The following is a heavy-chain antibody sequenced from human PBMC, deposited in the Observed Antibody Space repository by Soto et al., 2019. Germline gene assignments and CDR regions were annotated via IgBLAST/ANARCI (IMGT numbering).Heavy chain of an antibody. D-gene: IGHD1-26*01. Sequence: GGSLRLSCAASGFTFSSYGMHWVRQAPGKGLEWVAVISYDGSNKYYADSVKGRFTISRDNSKNTLYLQMNSLRAEDTAVYYCAKDKKRWLGGATLPWFDPWGQGTLVTVSS. V-gene: IGHV3-30*18. CDR1: GFTFSSYG. J-gene: IGHJ5*02. CDR3: AKDKKRWLGGATLPWFDP. CDR2: ISYDGSNK.